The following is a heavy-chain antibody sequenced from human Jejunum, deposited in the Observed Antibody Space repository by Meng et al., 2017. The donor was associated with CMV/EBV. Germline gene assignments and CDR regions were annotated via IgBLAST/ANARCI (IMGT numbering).Heavy chain of an antibody. CDR2: ITAGGGT. Sequence: ATSGFTFDTCGMSWVRQAPGKGLEWVSGITAGGGTYYADSVRGRFTISRDNDKYTLYLQMNNLTADDTAVYYCAKDMRRVTGIEYWGQGTLVTVSS. CDR3: AKDMRRVTGIEY. V-gene: IGHV3-23*01. D-gene: IGHD2-21*02. CDR1: GFTFDTCG. J-gene: IGHJ4*02.